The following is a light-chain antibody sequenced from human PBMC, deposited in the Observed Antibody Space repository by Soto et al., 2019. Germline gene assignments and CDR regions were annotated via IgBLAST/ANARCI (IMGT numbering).Light chain of an antibody. J-gene: IGKJ1*01. CDR2: AAS. V-gene: IGKV1-39*01. CDR1: QTIDVY. CDR3: QQSYMTPRT. Sequence: DIQLTQSPSSLSASVGARVSITCRASQTIDVYLNWYLQKPGRAPQLLIYAASKLQGGVPSRFSGSASGTDFTLIISSLQPDDSGTYFCQQSYMTPRTFGQGTKVEI.